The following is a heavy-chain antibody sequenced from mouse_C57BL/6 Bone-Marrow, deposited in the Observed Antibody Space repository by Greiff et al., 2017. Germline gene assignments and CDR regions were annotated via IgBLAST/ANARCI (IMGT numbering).Heavy chain of an antibody. Sequence: LVESGPEMVKPGTSVKISCKASGYSFTGYYMNWVKQSPEKSLEWSGEINPNTGGTTYNQNFKAKATLTVDKSSSTACMQLKSLSSEDSAVYYCARRGSPYWYFDVWGTGTTVTVSS. CDR3: ARRGSPYWYFDV. V-gene: IGHV1-42*01. J-gene: IGHJ1*03. CDR1: GYSFTGYY. CDR2: INPNTGGT.